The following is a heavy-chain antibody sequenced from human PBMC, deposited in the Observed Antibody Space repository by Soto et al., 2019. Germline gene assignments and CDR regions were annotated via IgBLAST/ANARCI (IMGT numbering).Heavy chain of an antibody. Sequence: QVQLVESGGGVVQPGRSLRLSCAASGFTFSSYGMHWVRQAPGKGLEWVAVISYDGSNKYYEDSVKGRFTISRDNSKNTLYLQMNSRRAEDTAVYYCAKVAYGSGSYYIRPNYGMDVWGQGTTVTVSS. CDR2: ISYDGSNK. CDR3: AKVAYGSGSYYIRPNYGMDV. CDR1: GFTFSSYG. V-gene: IGHV3-30*18. D-gene: IGHD3-10*01. J-gene: IGHJ6*02.